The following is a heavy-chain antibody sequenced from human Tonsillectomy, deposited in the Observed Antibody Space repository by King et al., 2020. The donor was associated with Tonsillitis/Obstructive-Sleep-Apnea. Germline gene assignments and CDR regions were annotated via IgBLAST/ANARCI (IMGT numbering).Heavy chain of an antibody. CDR1: GITFGDYA. V-gene: IGHV3-49*05. CDR2: IRSKAYGGTT. CDR3: TRDSYYDSSGYPRRDY. D-gene: IGHD3-22*01. Sequence: VQLVESGGGLVKPGRSLRLSCTASGITFGDYAMSWFRQAPGKGLEWVGFIRSKAYGGTTEYAASVKGRFTISRDDSKSIAYLQMNSLKTEDTAVYYCTRDSYYDSSGYPRRDYWGQGTLVTVSS. J-gene: IGHJ4*02.